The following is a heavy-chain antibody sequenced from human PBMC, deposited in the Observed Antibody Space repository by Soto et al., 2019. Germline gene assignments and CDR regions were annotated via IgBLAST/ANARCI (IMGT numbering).Heavy chain of an antibody. Sequence: SGPTLVNPTQTLTLTCTFSGFSLSTPGMRVSWIRQPPGKALEWLARIEWDDDKFYSTSLETRLTISKDTSKNQVVLTMTNMDPVDTATYYCARSPTGYYGMDVWGQGTTVTVSS. J-gene: IGHJ6*02. CDR2: IEWDDDK. CDR3: ARSPTGYYGMDV. V-gene: IGHV2-70*04. D-gene: IGHD4-17*01. CDR1: GFSLSTPGMR.